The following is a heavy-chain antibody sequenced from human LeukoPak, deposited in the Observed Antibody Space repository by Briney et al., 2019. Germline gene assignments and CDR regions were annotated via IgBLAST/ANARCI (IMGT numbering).Heavy chain of an antibody. J-gene: IGHJ4*02. CDR2: ISVYNGNT. V-gene: IGHV1-18*01. CDR1: GYTFINYG. CDR3: ARCEYSAGWLLPHFDY. Sequence: ASVKVSCKASGYTFINYGISWVRQAPGQGLEWLGWISVYNGNTDYAQNFQGTITMTTDTSTSTAYMELRSLRSDDTAVYYCARCEYSAGWLLPHFDYWGQGTLVTVSS. D-gene: IGHD6-19*01.